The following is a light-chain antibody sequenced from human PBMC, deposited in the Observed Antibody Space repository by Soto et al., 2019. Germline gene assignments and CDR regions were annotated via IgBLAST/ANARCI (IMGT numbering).Light chain of an antibody. CDR2: GST. CDR3: QSYDNSLSAFV. J-gene: IGLJ2*01. CDR1: SSNIGAYYV. V-gene: IGLV1-40*01. Sequence: QSVLTQPPSVSGAPGQRVTISCTGSSSNIGAYYVAHWYQQLPGAAPKLLIYGSTNRPSGVPDRFSGSKSGTSASLAITGLQAEDEADYYCQSYDNSLSAFVFGGGTKLTVL.